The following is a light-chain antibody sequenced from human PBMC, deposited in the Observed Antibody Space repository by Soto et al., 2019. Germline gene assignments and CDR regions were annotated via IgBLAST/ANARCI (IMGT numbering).Light chain of an antibody. Sequence: EIVLPQSPATLSLSPGGRATLSCRASQSVTSYLAWYQQRPGQAPRLLINDASRRATGIPDRFSGSGSGADFTLTISSLEPEDFAVYYCQQRSSWPITFGQGTRLEI. CDR2: DAS. V-gene: IGKV3-11*01. J-gene: IGKJ5*01. CDR1: QSVTSY. CDR3: QQRSSWPIT.